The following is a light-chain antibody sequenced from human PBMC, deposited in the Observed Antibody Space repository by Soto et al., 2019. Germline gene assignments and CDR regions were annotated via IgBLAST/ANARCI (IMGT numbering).Light chain of an antibody. V-gene: IGKV3-15*01. CDR3: QHYNNWTPWT. Sequence: EIVMTQSPATLSVSPGERATLSCRASQRVSSTLAWYQQKPGHAPRLLIYGASTLATGIPARFSGSGSGTEFTLTISSLQSEDFAIYYCQHYNNWTPWTFGQGTKVEIK. J-gene: IGKJ1*01. CDR2: GAS. CDR1: QRVSST.